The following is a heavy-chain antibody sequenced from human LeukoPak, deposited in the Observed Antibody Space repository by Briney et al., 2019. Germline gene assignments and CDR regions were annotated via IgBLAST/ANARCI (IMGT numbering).Heavy chain of an antibody. CDR2: ITGIGDYT. Sequence: PGGSLRLSCAGSGFTFTNYMAWVRQAPGMGLEWVSAITGIGDYTYYTDSVKGRFTISRDNSKNTLYLQMNSLRGEDTAIYYCVKDLPASGWYPWGQGTLVTVSS. V-gene: IGHV3-23*01. CDR1: GFTFTNY. J-gene: IGHJ5*02. CDR3: VKDLPASGWYP. D-gene: IGHD6-19*01.